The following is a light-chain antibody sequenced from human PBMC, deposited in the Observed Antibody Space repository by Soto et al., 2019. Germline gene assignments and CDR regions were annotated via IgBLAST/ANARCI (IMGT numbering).Light chain of an antibody. Sequence: EIVMTQSPATLSVSPGERATLSCRASQSVSSNLAWYQQKPGQAPRLLIYGASTRATGIPARFSGSGSGTEFNFTIRSLQSEDFAVYSCQQYNNWPTWTFGQGTKVEIK. V-gene: IGKV3-15*01. J-gene: IGKJ1*01. CDR1: QSVSSN. CDR3: QQYNNWPTWT. CDR2: GAS.